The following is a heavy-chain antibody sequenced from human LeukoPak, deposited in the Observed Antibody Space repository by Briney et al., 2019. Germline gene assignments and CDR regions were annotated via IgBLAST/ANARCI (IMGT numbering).Heavy chain of an antibody. Sequence: GASVKVSCKASGGTFSSYAISWVRQAPGQGLEWMGGIIPIFGTANYAQKFQGRVTITADESTSTAYMELSSLRSEDTAVYYCARVPWDSSSWFDYWGQGTLVTVSS. D-gene: IGHD6-13*01. J-gene: IGHJ4*02. CDR2: IIPIFGTA. CDR1: GGTFSSYA. CDR3: ARVPWDSSSWFDY. V-gene: IGHV1-69*13.